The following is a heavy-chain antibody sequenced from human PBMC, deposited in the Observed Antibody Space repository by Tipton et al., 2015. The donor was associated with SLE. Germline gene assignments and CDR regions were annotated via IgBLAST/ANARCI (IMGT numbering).Heavy chain of an antibody. D-gene: IGHD2-2*01. CDR2: IYTSGST. CDR1: GGSISSGSYY. CDR3: ARVPAVYYYYMDV. Sequence: TLSLTCTVSGGSISSGSYYWSWIRQPAGKGLEWIGRIYTSGSTNYNPSLKSRVTISVDTSKNQFSLKLSSATAADTAVYYCARVPAVYYYYMDVWGKGTTVTVSS. J-gene: IGHJ6*03. V-gene: IGHV4-61*02.